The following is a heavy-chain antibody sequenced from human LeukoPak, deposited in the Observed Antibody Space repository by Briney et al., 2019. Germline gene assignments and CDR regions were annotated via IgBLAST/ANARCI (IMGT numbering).Heavy chain of an antibody. CDR2: VNHSGST. Sequence: SETLSLTCAVYGGSFSGYYWSCIRQPPGKGLEWIGEVNHSGSTNYNPSLKSRVTISVDTSKNQFSLKLSSVTAADTAVYYCARGSQYSSGWYVIPKHYMDVWGKGTTVTVSS. D-gene: IGHD6-19*01. J-gene: IGHJ6*03. CDR3: ARGSQYSSGWYVIPKHYMDV. CDR1: GGSFSGYY. V-gene: IGHV4-34*01.